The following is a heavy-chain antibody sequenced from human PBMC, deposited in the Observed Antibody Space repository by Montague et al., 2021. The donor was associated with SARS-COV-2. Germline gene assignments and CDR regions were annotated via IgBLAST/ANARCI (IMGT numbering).Heavy chain of an antibody. CDR1: GFSLSTSGMC. Sequence: PALVKPTQTLTLTCTFSGFSLSTSGMCVSWIRQPPGKALEWLARXXWDDDKYYSTSLKTRLTISKDTSKNQVVLTMTNMDPVDTAMYYCARGYYDILTGYLDAFDIWGQGTMVTVSS. CDR2: XXWDDDK. J-gene: IGHJ3*02. V-gene: IGHV2-70*11. CDR3: ARGYYDILTGYLDAFDI. D-gene: IGHD3-9*01.